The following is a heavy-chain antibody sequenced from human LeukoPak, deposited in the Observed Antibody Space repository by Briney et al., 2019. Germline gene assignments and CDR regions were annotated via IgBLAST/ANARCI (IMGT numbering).Heavy chain of an antibody. CDR2: ISYDGSNK. CDR3: ASGTSAGGYFDY. Sequence: GRSLRLSCAASGFTFSSYAMHWVRQAPGKGLEWVAVISYDGSNKYYADSVKGRFTISRDNSKNTLYLQMNSLRAEDTAVYYCASGTSAGGYFDYWGQGTLVTVSS. CDR1: GFTFSSYA. J-gene: IGHJ4*02. D-gene: IGHD2-2*01. V-gene: IGHV3-30-3*01.